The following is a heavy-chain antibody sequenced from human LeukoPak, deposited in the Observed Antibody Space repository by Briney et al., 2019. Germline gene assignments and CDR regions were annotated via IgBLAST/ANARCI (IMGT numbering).Heavy chain of an antibody. V-gene: IGHV4-39*07. D-gene: IGHD2-2*01. CDR2: IYYSGST. CDR3: ARVGREVVPAATSNWFDP. CDR1: GGSISSSSYY. Sequence: SETLSLTCTVSGGSISSSSYYWGWIRQPPGKGLEWIGSIYYSGSTYYNPSLKSRVTISVDTSKNQFSLKLSSVTAADTAVYYCARVGREVVPAATSNWFDPWGQGTLVTVSS. J-gene: IGHJ5*02.